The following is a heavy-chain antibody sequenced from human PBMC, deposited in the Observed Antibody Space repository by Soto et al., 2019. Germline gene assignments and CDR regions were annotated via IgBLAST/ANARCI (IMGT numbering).Heavy chain of an antibody. D-gene: IGHD3-22*01. V-gene: IGHV3-33*01. CDR1: GFTFGSYG. CDR2: IWYDGSNR. Sequence: QVQLVESGGGVVQPGRSLRLSCAASGFTFGSYGIHWVRQAPGKGLERVAVIWYDGSNRYYADSVKGRFTISRDNSKNTLSLQINSLRAEDTAVYYCARDPGLSSGYYGIDYYSYGMDVWGQGTTVTVSS. CDR3: ARDPGLSSGYYGIDYYSYGMDV. J-gene: IGHJ6*02.